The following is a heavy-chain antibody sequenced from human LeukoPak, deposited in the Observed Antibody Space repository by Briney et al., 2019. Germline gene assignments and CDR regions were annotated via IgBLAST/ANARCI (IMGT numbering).Heavy chain of an antibody. V-gene: IGHV4-61*02. D-gene: IGHD5-12*01. CDR3: ARYSGYEDHFDY. Sequence: PSETLSLTCTVSGDSVTNPLSYWSWIRQSAGKGLEWIGRIYLTDNTNYNPSLAGRVTMSVDTSTNQFSLQLNSVTPEDTAVYYCARYSGYEDHFDYWGQGTLVTVSS. J-gene: IGHJ4*02. CDR1: GDSVTNPLSY. CDR2: IYLTDNT.